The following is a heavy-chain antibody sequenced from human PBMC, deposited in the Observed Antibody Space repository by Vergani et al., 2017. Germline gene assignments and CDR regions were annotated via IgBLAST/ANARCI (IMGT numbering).Heavy chain of an antibody. J-gene: IGHJ5*02. Sequence: QLQLRESGPGLVKPSETLSLTCTVSGGSITYGAFYWGWIRQSPGKGLEWIGSIYYSENKFYNPSLESRVTLSIDTTKNQFSLKLKSVTAADTAVYYCARCFRDEGMIYGGTVENWFDPWGQGTLVTVSS. CDR1: GGSITYGAFY. CDR3: ARCFRDEGMIYGGTVENWFDP. D-gene: IGHD3-22*01. V-gene: IGHV4-39*01. CDR2: IYYSENK.